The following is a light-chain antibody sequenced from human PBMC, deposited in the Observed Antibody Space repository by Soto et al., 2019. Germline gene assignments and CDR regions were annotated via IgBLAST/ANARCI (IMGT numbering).Light chain of an antibody. Sequence: EIVMTQSPATLSVSPGERSTLSCRASQSVSSNLAWYQQKPGQAPRLLIYGASTSATGIPARFSGSGSGTGFTLTISSLQSEDFAVYYCQQYNNWPPWTGGQGTKVEIK. J-gene: IGKJ1*01. CDR3: QQYNNWPPWT. CDR1: QSVSSN. V-gene: IGKV3-15*01. CDR2: GAS.